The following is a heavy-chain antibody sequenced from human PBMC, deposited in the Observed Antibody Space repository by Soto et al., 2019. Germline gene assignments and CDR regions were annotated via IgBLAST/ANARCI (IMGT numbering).Heavy chain of an antibody. V-gene: IGHV3-21*01. J-gene: IGHJ5*02. CDR2: ISSSSSYI. CDR1: GFTFSSYS. D-gene: IGHD6-13*01. Sequence: PGGSLRLSCAASGFTFSSYSMNWVRQAPGKGLEWVSSISSSSSYIYYADSVKGRFTISRDNAKNSLYLQMNSLRAEDTAVYYCARRGPKPYLYSSSEFDPWGQGTLVTVSS. CDR3: ARRGPKPYLYSSSEFDP.